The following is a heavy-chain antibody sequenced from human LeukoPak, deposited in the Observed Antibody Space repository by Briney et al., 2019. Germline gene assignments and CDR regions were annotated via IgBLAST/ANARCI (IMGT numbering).Heavy chain of an antibody. Sequence: PSETLSLTCTVSGDSISSGGYYWSWIRQHPGKGLEWIGYIYYSGSTYYNPSLKSRVTISVDTSKNQFSLKLSSVTAADTAVYYCARHDPLEADAFDIWGQGTMVTVSS. V-gene: IGHV4-31*03. J-gene: IGHJ3*02. CDR2: IYYSGST. CDR3: ARHDPLEADAFDI. CDR1: GDSISSGGYY.